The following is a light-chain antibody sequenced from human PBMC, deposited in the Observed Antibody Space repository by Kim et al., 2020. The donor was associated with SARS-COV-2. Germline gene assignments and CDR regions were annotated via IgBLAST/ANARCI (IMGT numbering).Light chain of an antibody. CDR2: DVS. V-gene: IGKV1-17*03. CDR1: QGINNY. CDR3: LQHNGYPRT. J-gene: IGKJ1*01. Sequence: DIQMTQSPSVVSASVGDRVTITCRASQGINNYLAWFQQKPGKVPKRLMYDVSILESGVPSRFSGSGSGTEFTLTIISLQPEDFATYYCLQHNGYPRTFGQGTKVDNK.